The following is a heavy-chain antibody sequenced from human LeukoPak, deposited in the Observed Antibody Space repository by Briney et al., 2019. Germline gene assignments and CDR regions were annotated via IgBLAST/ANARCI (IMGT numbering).Heavy chain of an antibody. CDR1: GGTFSSYA. V-gene: IGHV1-69*06. CDR2: IIPIFGTA. Sequence: SVKVSCKASGGTFSSYAISWVRQAPGQGLEWMGGIIPIFGTANYAQKFQGRVTITADKSTSTAYMELSSLRSEDTAVYYCTRGGEMATSTFQSWGQGTLVTVSS. D-gene: IGHD5-24*01. CDR3: TRGGEMATSTFQS. J-gene: IGHJ4*02.